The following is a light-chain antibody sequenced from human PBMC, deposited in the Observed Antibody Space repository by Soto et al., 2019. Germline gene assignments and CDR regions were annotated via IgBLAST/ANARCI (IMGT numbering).Light chain of an antibody. CDR3: QQYNNWPLLYT. CDR2: GAS. CDR1: QSVSSN. J-gene: IGKJ2*01. Sequence: EIVMTQSPATLSLSPGERATLSCRASQSVSSNLAWYQQKPGQAPRLLIYGASTRATGITARFSGSGSGTEFTLTISSLQSEDFAVYYCQQYNNWPLLYTFGQGTKLEIK. V-gene: IGKV3-15*01.